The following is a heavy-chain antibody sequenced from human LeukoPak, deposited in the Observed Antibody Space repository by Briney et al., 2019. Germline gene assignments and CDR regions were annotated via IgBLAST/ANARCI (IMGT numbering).Heavy chain of an antibody. CDR2: INHSGST. D-gene: IGHD5-24*01. V-gene: IGHV4-34*01. J-gene: IGHJ1*01. CDR3: ARGHGVGDGYNWSPGAEYFQH. Sequence: SETLSLTCAVYGGSFSGYYWSWIRQPPGKGLEWIGEINHSGSTNYNPSLKSRVTISVDTSKNQLSLKLSSVTAADTAVYYCARGHGVGDGYNWSPGAEYFQHWGQGTPVTVSS. CDR1: GGSFSGYY.